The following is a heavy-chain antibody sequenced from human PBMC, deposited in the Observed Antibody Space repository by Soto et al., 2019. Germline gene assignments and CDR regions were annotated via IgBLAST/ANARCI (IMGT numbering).Heavy chain of an antibody. CDR1: GGSISSGGYY. V-gene: IGHV4-31*03. CDR2: IYYSGST. D-gene: IGHD3-22*01. J-gene: IGHJ4*02. CDR3: ARGSYYYDSSGYYYDGYYFDY. Sequence: PSETLSLTCTVSGGSISSGGYYWSWIRQHPGKGLEWIGYIYYSGSTYYNPSLKSRVTISVDTSKNQFSLKLSSVTAADTAVYYCARGSYYYDSSGYYYDGYYFDYWGQGTLVTVS.